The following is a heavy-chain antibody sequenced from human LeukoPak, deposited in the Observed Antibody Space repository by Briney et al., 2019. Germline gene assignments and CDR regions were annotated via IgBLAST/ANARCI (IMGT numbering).Heavy chain of an antibody. CDR3: ARGAYYYDSSGYYLGYYYYYMDV. CDR1: GGSFSGYY. V-gene: IGHV4-34*01. Sequence: SETLSLTCAVYGGSFSGYYWSWLRQPPGKGLEWIGEINHSGSTNYNPSLKSRVTISVDTSKNQFSLKLSSVSAADTAVYYCARGAYYYDSSGYYLGYYYYYMDVWGKGTTVTVSS. J-gene: IGHJ6*03. D-gene: IGHD3-22*01. CDR2: INHSGST.